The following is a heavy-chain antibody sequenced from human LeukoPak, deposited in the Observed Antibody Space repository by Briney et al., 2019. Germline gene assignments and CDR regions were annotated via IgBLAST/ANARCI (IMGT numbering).Heavy chain of an antibody. CDR2: ISYDGSNN. J-gene: IGHJ4*02. D-gene: IGHD2-15*01. CDR1: GFTFSSYG. CDR3: AKHQPAQRVVDY. Sequence: GRSLRLSCAASGFTFSSYGMHWVRQAPGKGLEWVAVISYDGSNNYYADSVKGRFTISRDNSKNTLFLQMNSLRAEDTAVYYCAKHQPAQRVVDYWGQGTLVTVSS. V-gene: IGHV3-30*18.